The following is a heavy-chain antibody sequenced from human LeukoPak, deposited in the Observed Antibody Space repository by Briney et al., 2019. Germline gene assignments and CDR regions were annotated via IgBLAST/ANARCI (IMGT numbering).Heavy chain of an antibody. Sequence: GGSLRLSCAASGFTFDDYGMSWVRQAPGKGLEWASGINWNGGSPGYADSVKGRFTISRDNAKNSLYLQMNSLRAEDTALYYCARYSSSSPPYYYMDVWGKGTTVTVSS. CDR3: ARYSSSSPPYYYMDV. CDR2: INWNGGSP. V-gene: IGHV3-20*04. D-gene: IGHD6-6*01. CDR1: GFTFDDYG. J-gene: IGHJ6*03.